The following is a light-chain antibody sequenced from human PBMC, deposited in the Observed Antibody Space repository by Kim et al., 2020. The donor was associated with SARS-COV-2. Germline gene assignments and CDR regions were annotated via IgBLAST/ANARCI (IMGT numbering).Light chain of an antibody. V-gene: IGLV3-21*04. J-gene: IGLJ3*02. CDR3: QVWDRSSHHWV. CDR1: NIGIKP. Sequence: SYELTQPPSVSVAPGETARISCGGNNIGIKPVHWYQQKPGQAPVVVISYDSDRPSGIPERFSGSNSGNTATLTISRVEAGDGADYYCQVWDRSSHHWVFG. CDR2: YDS.